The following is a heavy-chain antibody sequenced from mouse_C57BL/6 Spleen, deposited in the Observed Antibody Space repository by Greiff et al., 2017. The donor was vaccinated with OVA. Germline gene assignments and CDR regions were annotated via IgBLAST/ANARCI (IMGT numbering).Heavy chain of an antibody. CDR2: INPYNGGT. V-gene: IGHV1-19*01. J-gene: IGHJ3*01. D-gene: IGHD2-3*01. Sequence: VHVKQSGPVLVKPGASVKMSCKASGYTFTDYYMNWVKQSHGKSLEWIGVINPYNGGTSYNQKFKGKATLTVDKSSSTAYMELNSLTSEDSAVYYCARSLYDTFAYWGQGTLVTVSA. CDR1: GYTFTDYY. CDR3: ARSLYDTFAY.